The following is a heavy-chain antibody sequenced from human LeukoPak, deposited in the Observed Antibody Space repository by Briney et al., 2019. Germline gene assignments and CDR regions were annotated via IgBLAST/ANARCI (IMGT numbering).Heavy chain of an antibody. D-gene: IGHD3-22*01. CDR3: ARVPAYYYDSSGYDQRGYYYYYMDV. CDR1: GFTFSSYS. V-gene: IGHV3-21*01. J-gene: IGHJ6*03. CDR2: ISSSSSYI. Sequence: PGGSLRLSCAASGFTFSSYSMNWVRQAPGKGLEWVSSISSSSSYIYYADSVKGRFTISRDNAKNSLYLQMNSLRAEDTAVYYCARVPAYYYDSSGYDQRGYYYYYMDVWGKGTTVTVSS.